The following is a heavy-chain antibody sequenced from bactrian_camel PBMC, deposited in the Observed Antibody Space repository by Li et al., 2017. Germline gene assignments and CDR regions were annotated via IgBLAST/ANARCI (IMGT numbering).Heavy chain of an antibody. CDR2: IYDDSRNT. Sequence: VQLVESGGGLVQPGGSLTLSCAASGFTFSSYYMTWVRQAPGKGLEWVSSIYDDSRNTYYADSVKGRFSASRDNANSTVYLQMNSLKSEDTALYYCATGGPYSSRTALSYWGQGTQVTVS. CDR3: ATGGPYSSRTALSY. CDR1: GFTFSSYY. J-gene: IGHJ4*01. D-gene: IGHD6*01. V-gene: IGHV3-2*01.